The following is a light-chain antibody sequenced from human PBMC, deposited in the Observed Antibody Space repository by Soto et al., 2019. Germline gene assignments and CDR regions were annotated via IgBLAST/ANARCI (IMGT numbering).Light chain of an antibody. CDR3: QQYSNWPPIT. CDR2: DTS. Sequence: EIVMTQSPATLSVSPGERATLSCRASQSVGSNYLAWYQQKPGQAPRLLIYDTSTRATGIPARFSGSGSGTGFTLTISSLQSEDFAVYYCQQYSNWPPITFGQGTRLEIK. V-gene: IGKV3-15*01. CDR1: QSVGSN. J-gene: IGKJ5*01.